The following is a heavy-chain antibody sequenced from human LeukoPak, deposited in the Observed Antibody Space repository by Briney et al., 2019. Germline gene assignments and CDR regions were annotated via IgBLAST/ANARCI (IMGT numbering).Heavy chain of an antibody. J-gene: IGHJ3*02. V-gene: IGHV3-30-3*01. CDR1: GFTFSSYA. CDR3: AKVRSGLRGAFDI. D-gene: IGHD5-12*01. CDR2: MSYDGNRK. Sequence: GGSLRLSCTASGFTFSSYAMHWVRQTPGKGLEWVAVMSYDGNRKHYADSVKGRFTISRDNSKNTLYLQMNSLRAEDTAVYYCAKVRSGLRGAFDIWGQGTMVTVSS.